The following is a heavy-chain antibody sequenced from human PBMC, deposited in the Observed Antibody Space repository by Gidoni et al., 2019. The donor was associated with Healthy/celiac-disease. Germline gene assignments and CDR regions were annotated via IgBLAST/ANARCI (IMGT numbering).Heavy chain of an antibody. V-gene: IGHV3-53*02. CDR2: IYSGGST. Sequence: EVQLVETGGGLIQPGGSLRLYCAASGFTVSSNYMSWVRQAPGKGPEWVSVIYSGGSTYYAASVKGRFTISRDKSKNTLYLQMNSLRAEDTAVYYCAREGQLGEGFDYWGQGTLVTVSS. CDR1: GFTVSSNY. D-gene: IGHD6-6*01. CDR3: AREGQLGEGFDY. J-gene: IGHJ4*02.